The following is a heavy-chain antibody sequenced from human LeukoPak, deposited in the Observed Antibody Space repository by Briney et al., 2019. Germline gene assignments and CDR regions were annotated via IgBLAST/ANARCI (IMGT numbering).Heavy chain of an antibody. V-gene: IGHV3-48*01. J-gene: IGHJ4*02. D-gene: IGHD2-15*01. CDR3: VRDNPRCCGVVPANIDDY. CDR1: GFTFSSCG. Sequence: GGSLRLSCAASGFTFSSCGMHWVRQDPGKGLEWISYISHDSGVRYYADSVRGRFTISRDNAKNSLHLQMHSLRAEDTAVYYCVRDNPRCCGVVPANIDDYWGQGTLVTVPS. CDR2: ISHDSGVR.